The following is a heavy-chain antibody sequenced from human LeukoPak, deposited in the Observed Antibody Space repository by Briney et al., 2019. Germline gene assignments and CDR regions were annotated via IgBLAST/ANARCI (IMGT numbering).Heavy chain of an antibody. CDR1: GGSCSGYY. J-gene: IGHJ4*02. Sequence: SETLSLTCAVYGGSCSGYYWSWIRQPPGKGLEWTGEINHSGSTNYNPSLKSRVTISVDTSKNQISLKLSSVTAADTAVYYCARGQWLVTKTFDYWGQGTLVTVSS. V-gene: IGHV4-34*01. CDR3: ARGQWLVTKTFDY. CDR2: INHSGST. D-gene: IGHD6-19*01.